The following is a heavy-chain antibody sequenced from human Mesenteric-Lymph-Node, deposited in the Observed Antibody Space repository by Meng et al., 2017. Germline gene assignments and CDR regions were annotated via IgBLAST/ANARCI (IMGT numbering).Heavy chain of an antibody. CDR3: ARVDSSGYFLDY. CDR1: GGSISSGGHS. D-gene: IGHD3-22*01. Sequence: QVQLQESGPGLGKPSQNRSLTCTVFGGSISSGGHSWSWIRQHPGKGLEWIAYIYYSGSTYYNPSLKSRVILSVDTSKNQFSLKLSSVTAADTAVYYCARVDSSGYFLDYWGQGTLVTVSS. V-gene: IGHV4-31*03. CDR2: IYYSGST. J-gene: IGHJ4*01.